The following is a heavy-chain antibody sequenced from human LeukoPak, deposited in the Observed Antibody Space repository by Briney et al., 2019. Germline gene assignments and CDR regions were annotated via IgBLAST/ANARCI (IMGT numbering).Heavy chain of an antibody. Sequence: GGSLRLSCTASGFTFGDYAMSWFRQAPGKGLEWVGFIRSKAYGGTTEYAASVKGRFTISRDDSKSIAYLQMNSLKTEDTAVYYCTRAHIVVVTAGLDAFDIWGQGTMVTVSS. D-gene: IGHD2-21*02. CDR1: GFTFGDYA. CDR3: TRAHIVVVTAGLDAFDI. J-gene: IGHJ3*02. CDR2: IRSKAYGGTT. V-gene: IGHV3-49*03.